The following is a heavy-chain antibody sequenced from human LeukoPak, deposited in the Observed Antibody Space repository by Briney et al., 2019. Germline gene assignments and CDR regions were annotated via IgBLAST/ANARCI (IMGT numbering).Heavy chain of an antibody. V-gene: IGHV3-73*01. CDR3: TRDRGVVVPAAGTPEYSSSIPHDY. Sequence: GGSLRLSCAASGFTFSGSAMHWVRQASGKGLEWVGRIRSKANSYATAYAASVKGRFTISRDDSKSIAYLQMNSLKTEDTAVYYCTRDRGVVVPAAGTPEYSSSIPHDYWGQGTLVTVSS. D-gene: IGHD2-2*01. J-gene: IGHJ4*02. CDR2: IRSKANSYAT. CDR1: GFTFSGSA.